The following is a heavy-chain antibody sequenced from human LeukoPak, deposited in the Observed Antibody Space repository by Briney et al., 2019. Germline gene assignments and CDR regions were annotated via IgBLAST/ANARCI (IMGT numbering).Heavy chain of an antibody. D-gene: IGHD3-9*01. CDR3: ARGRWVDIVTHGFDY. CDR1: GFTFSTYA. CDR2: ISSNGQST. V-gene: IGHV3-64*02. Sequence: PGGSLRLSCAASGFTFSTYAMHWVRQAPGKGLEYVSAISSNGQSTYYADSVKGRFTISRDNPENTVYLQMGSLRAEDMAVYYCARGRWVDIVTHGFDYWGQGSLVTVSS. J-gene: IGHJ4*02.